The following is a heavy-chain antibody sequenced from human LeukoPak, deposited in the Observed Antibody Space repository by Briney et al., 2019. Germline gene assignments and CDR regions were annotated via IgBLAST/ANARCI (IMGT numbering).Heavy chain of an antibody. CDR3: AKAYSSITWCFDY. D-gene: IGHD6-13*01. J-gene: IGHJ4*02. CDR2: ISGSGGST. V-gene: IGHV3-23*01. Sequence: GGSLRLSCAASGFTFSSYAMSWVRQAPGKGLDWVSAISGSGGSTYYADSVKGRFTISRDNSKNTLYLQMNSLRAEDTAVYYCAKAYSSITWCFDYWGQGTLVTVSS. CDR1: GFTFSSYA.